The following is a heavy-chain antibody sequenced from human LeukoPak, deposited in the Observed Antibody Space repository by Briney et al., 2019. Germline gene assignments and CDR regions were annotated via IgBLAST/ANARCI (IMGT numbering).Heavy chain of an antibody. CDR1: GGTFSSYA. CDR2: IIPIFGTA. CDR3: AAVNYYYYYMDV. J-gene: IGHJ6*03. Sequence: SVKVSCKASGGTFSSYAISWVRQAPGQGLEWMGGIIPIFGTANYAQKFQGRVTITADKSTSTAYMELSSLRSEDTAVYYCAAVNYYYYYMDVWGKGTTVTVSS. V-gene: IGHV1-69*06.